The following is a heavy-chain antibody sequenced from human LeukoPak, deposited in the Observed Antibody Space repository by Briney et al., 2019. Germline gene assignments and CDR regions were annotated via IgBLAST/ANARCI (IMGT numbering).Heavy chain of an antibody. D-gene: IGHD2-8*01. CDR1: GFSVSGIH. V-gene: IGHV3-66*01. J-gene: IGHJ5*02. Sequence: GGSLRLSCVASGFSVSGIHMNWVRQAPGKDLEWVSGLYAGGATYYADSMGGRFTISRDHSKNTLYLQMTNLRVDDTAIYYCARGNGNVGGRLDPWGQGTRVTVSS. CDR2: LYAGGAT. CDR3: ARGNGNVGGRLDP.